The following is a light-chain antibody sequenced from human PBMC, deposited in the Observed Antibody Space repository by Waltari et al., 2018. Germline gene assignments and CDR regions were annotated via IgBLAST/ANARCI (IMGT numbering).Light chain of an antibody. CDR1: QRVSSN. Sequence: EIVMTQSPATLSVSPGERAPLSCRASQRVSSNLAGYQQKPGQAPRLLIYGASTRATGIPARFSGSGSGTEFTLTISSLQSEDFAVYYCQQYNNWPPYTFGQGTKLEIK. CDR3: QQYNNWPPYT. J-gene: IGKJ2*01. CDR2: GAS. V-gene: IGKV3-15*01.